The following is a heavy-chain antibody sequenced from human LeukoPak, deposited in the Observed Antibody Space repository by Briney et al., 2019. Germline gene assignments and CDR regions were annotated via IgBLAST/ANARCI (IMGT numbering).Heavy chain of an antibody. D-gene: IGHD5-24*01. CDR3: AGSRDGYNLRTDY. CDR2: IYYSGST. Sequence: PSQTLSLTCTVSGGSISSGGYYWSWIRQHXGKGLEWIGYIYYSGSTYYNPSLKSRVTISVDTSKNQFSLKPSSVTAADTAVYYCAGSRDGYNLRTDYWGQGTLVTVSS. CDR1: GGSISSGGYY. J-gene: IGHJ4*02. V-gene: IGHV4-31*03.